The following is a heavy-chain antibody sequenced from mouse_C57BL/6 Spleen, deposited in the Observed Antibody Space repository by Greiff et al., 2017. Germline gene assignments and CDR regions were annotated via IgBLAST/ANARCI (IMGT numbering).Heavy chain of an antibody. J-gene: IGHJ4*01. D-gene: IGHD2-1*01. CDR2: IRLKSDNYAT. Sequence: DVQLQESGGGLVQPGGSMKLSCVASGFTFSNYWMNWVRQSPEKGLEWVAQIRLKSDNYATHYAESVKGRFTISRDDSKSSVNLQMNNLRAEDTGIYYCTSSTSAMDYWGQGTSVTVSS. CDR1: GFTFSNYW. V-gene: IGHV6-3*01. CDR3: TSSTSAMDY.